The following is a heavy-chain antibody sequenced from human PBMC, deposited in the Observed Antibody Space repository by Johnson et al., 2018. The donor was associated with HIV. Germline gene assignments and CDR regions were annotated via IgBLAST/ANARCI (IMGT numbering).Heavy chain of an antibody. J-gene: IGHJ3*02. D-gene: IGHD3-16*01. Sequence: VHLVESGGGLVKPGGSLRVSCVASGFTFEDYAMHWVRQAPGKGLEWVSGISWNSGSIGYAGSVKGRFTISRDNAKNSLYLQMNSLRAEDTALYYCARDQAPWGDDAFDIWGQGTMVIVSS. V-gene: IGHV3-9*01. CDR3: ARDQAPWGDDAFDI. CDR1: GFTFEDYA. CDR2: ISWNSGSI.